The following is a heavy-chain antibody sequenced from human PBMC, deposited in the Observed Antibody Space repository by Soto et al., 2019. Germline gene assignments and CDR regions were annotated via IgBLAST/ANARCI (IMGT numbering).Heavy chain of an antibody. CDR2: ISAYNGNT. D-gene: IGHD2-2*01. CDR3: VGVGYCSSTSCSPPSLDY. Sequence: ASVKVSCKASGYTFTSYGISWVRQAPGQGLEWMGWISAYNGNTNYAQKLQGRVTMTTDTSTSTAYRELRSLRSDDTAVYYCVGVGYCSSTSCSPPSLDYWGQGTLVTVSS. CDR1: GYTFTSYG. J-gene: IGHJ4*02. V-gene: IGHV1-18*04.